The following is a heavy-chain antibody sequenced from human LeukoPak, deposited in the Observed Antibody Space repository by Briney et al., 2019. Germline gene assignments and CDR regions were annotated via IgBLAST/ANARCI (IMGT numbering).Heavy chain of an antibody. Sequence: GASVKVSCKASGYTFTSYGISWVRQAPGQGLEWMGWISAYNGNTNYAQKLQGRVTMTTDTSTSTAYMELRSLRSDDTAVYYCARDLWFGELLYYYYGVDVWGQGTTVTVSS. CDR3: ARDLWFGELLYYYYGVDV. V-gene: IGHV1-18*01. J-gene: IGHJ6*02. D-gene: IGHD3-10*01. CDR1: GYTFTSYG. CDR2: ISAYNGNT.